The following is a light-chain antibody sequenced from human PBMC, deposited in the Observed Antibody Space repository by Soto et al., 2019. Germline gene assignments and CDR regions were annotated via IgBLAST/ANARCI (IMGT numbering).Light chain of an antibody. J-gene: IGLJ1*01. CDR1: SSDVGGYNY. Sequence: QSALTQPPSASGSPGQSVTISCTGTSSDVGGYNYVSWYQQHPGKAPKLMIYEVSKRPSGVPDRFSGSKSGNTATLTVSGLQAEDEAEYYCSSHGGNNVFGTGTKLTVL. V-gene: IGLV2-8*01. CDR3: SSHGGNNV. CDR2: EVS.